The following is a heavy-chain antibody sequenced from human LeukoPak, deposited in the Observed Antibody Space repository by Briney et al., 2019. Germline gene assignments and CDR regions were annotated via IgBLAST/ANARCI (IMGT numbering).Heavy chain of an antibody. CDR2: ISSSSSYI. D-gene: IGHD2-2*01. V-gene: IGHV3-21*01. CDR1: GFTFSSYS. J-gene: IGHJ4*02. Sequence: PGGSLRLSCAASGFTFSSYSMNWVRQAPGKGLEWVSSISSSSSYIYYADSVKGRFTISRDNAKNSLYLQMNSLRAEDTAVYYCARDLGRYCSTTSCYGLDYWGQGTLVTVSS. CDR3: ARDLGRYCSTTSCYGLDY.